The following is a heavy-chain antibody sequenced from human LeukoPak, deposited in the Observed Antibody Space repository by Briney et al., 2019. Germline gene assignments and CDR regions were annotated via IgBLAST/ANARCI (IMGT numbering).Heavy chain of an antibody. CDR2: ISANNGNT. Sequence: ASVKVSCKASGYSFGIFGTSWVRQAPGQGLEWMGWISANNGNTNYPQNLQGRVTMTTDTSTSTAYMELRSLRSDDTAVYYCARVGVVVPAAWFDPWGQGTLVTVSS. CDR3: ARVGVVVPAAWFDP. CDR1: GYSFGIFG. D-gene: IGHD2-2*01. V-gene: IGHV1-18*01. J-gene: IGHJ5*02.